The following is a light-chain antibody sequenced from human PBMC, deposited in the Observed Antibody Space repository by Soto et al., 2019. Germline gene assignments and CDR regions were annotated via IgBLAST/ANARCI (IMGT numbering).Light chain of an antibody. V-gene: IGKV3-20*01. Sequence: EIVLTQSPGTLSLSPGERATLSCRASQSVASNYLGWYQQKPGQAPRVLIFDASIRATGIPDRFSGSGSGTDFTLTISRLEPEDFAVYYCQQYGSSPFTFGQGTRLEIK. CDR3: QQYGSSPFT. J-gene: IGKJ5*01. CDR2: DAS. CDR1: QSVASNY.